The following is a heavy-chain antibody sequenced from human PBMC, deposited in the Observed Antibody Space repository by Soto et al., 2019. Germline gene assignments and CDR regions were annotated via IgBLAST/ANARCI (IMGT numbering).Heavy chain of an antibody. D-gene: IGHD6-25*01. CDR3: AAFLVPASRSSGFDV. J-gene: IGHJ4*02. V-gene: IGHV4-39*01. CDR2: VLYSGST. CDR1: GVSINTNDYY. Sequence: SETLSLTCTVSGVSINTNDYYWGWVRQPPGKGLEWIGNVLYSGSTFYNPSLKTRLTISVDTSKNQFSLRLKSVTAADAAVYYCAAFLVPASRSSGFDVWGQVTLVTVS.